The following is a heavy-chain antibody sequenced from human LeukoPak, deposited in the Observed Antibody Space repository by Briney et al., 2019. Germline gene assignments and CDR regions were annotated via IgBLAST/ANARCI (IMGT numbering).Heavy chain of an antibody. CDR3: ARELFPNYYFDY. CDR1: GFTVSSNY. CDR2: IYSGGST. Sequence: GGSLRLSCAASGFTVSSNYMSWVRQAPGKGLEWVSVIYSGGSTYYADSVKGRFTISRDNSKNTLYLQMNSLRAEDTAVHYCARELFPNYYFDYWGQGTLVTVSS. D-gene: IGHD2-21*01. J-gene: IGHJ4*02. V-gene: IGHV3-66*01.